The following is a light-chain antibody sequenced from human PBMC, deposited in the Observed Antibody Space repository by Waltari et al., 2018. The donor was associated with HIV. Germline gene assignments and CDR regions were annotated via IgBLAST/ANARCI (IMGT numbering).Light chain of an antibody. CDR3: AAWDANLNGRL. J-gene: IGLJ2*01. Sequence: QSVLTQSPSASGTPGQRVTISCSGSISNIGGNTVSWYQHLPGTAPKLLIDSNNQRPSVGPDRFSGSKSGTSASLAISGLQSEDEADYYCAAWDANLNGRLFGGGTKLTVL. V-gene: IGLV1-44*01. CDR1: ISNIGGNT. CDR2: SNN.